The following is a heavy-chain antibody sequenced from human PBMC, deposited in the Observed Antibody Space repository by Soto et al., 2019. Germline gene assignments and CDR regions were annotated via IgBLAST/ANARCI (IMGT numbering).Heavy chain of an antibody. V-gene: IGHV3-53*04. D-gene: IGHD2-15*01. J-gene: IGHJ5*02. Sequence: EVQLVESGGGLVQPGGSLRLSCAASGFTVSSNYMSWVRQAPGKGLEWVSVIYSGGSTYYADSVKGRFTISRHNSMNTLYLQMNSLRAEDTAVYYCARVRSCSGGSCYSSNWFDPWGQGTLVTVSS. CDR3: ARVRSCSGGSCYSSNWFDP. CDR1: GFTVSSNY. CDR2: IYSGGST.